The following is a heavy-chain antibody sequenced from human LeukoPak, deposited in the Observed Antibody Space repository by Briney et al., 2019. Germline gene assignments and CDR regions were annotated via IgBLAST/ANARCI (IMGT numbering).Heavy chain of an antibody. V-gene: IGHV4-4*07. J-gene: IGHJ5*02. CDR1: GGSISNYY. Sequence: SETLSLTCSVSGGSISNYYWSWIRQPAGKGLEWIGRIYSSGSTNYNPSLKSRVTMSVDTSKNQFSLKLSSVTAADTAVYYCARVVIEGGECNWFDPWGQGTLVTVSS. D-gene: IGHD3-16*01. CDR3: ARVVIEGGECNWFDP. CDR2: IYSSGST.